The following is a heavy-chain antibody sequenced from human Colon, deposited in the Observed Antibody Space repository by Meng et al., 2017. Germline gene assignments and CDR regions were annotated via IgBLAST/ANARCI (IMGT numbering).Heavy chain of an antibody. CDR3: ARRVHDGRHYHYFDY. D-gene: IGHD3-16*01. CDR2: VYKNGNT. Sequence: QPQLQESGPGRVKPTQTPTRTFSVAGDSIANVGHYWTWFRQRPREGLEWIGNVYKNGNTHYNPSLKSRVTISVDTSKNQFSLRLTSVTAADTAVYFCARRVHDGRHYHYFDYWGQGALVTVSS. CDR1: GDSIANVGHY. J-gene: IGHJ4*02. V-gene: IGHV4-31*03.